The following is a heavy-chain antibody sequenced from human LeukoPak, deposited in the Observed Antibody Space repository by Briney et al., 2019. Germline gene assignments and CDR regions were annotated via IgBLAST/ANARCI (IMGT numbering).Heavy chain of an antibody. J-gene: IGHJ4*02. CDR1: GGSFSGYY. CDR2: IYYSGST. V-gene: IGHV4-34*01. D-gene: IGHD4-17*01. Sequence: SETLSLTCAVYGGSFSGYYWSWIRQPPGKGLEWIGSIYYSGSTYYNPSLKSRVTISVDTSKNQFSLKLSSVTAADTAVYYCARLKATVSIHAYFDYWGQGTLVTVSS. CDR3: ARLKATVSIHAYFDY.